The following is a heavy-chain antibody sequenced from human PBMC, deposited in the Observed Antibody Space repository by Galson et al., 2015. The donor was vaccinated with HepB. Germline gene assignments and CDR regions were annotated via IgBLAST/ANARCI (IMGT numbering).Heavy chain of an antibody. V-gene: IGHV3-33*06. CDR2: IWYDGSHK. CDR1: GFTFSTYG. CDR3: AKSYSGTYYADY. D-gene: IGHD1-26*01. J-gene: IGHJ4*02. Sequence: SLRLSCAASGFTFSTYGIHWVRQAPGKGLEWVTVIWYDGSHKYYADSVKGRFTISRDNSKNTLYLQMNSLRAEDTAVYYCAKSYSGTYYADYWGQGTLVTVSS.